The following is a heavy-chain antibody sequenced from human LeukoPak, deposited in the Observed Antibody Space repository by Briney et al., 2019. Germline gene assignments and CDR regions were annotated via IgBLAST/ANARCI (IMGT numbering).Heavy chain of an antibody. CDR1: GFTFSSYG. CDR2: IWYDGTNK. CDR3: VRWTEGSGCPGDC. Sequence: PGGSLRLSCAASGFTFSSYGMHWVRQAPGKGLEWVAVIWYDGTNKYYADSVKGRFTISRDNSKNTLYLQMNSLRAEDTAVYYCVRWTEGSGCPGDCWGQGTLVTVSS. V-gene: IGHV3-33*01. J-gene: IGHJ4*02. D-gene: IGHD6-19*01.